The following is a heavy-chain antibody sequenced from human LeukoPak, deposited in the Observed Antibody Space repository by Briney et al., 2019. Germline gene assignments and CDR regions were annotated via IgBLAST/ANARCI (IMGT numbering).Heavy chain of an antibody. CDR2: INHSGST. D-gene: IGHD3-22*01. Sequence: SETPSLTCAVYGGSFSGYYWSWIRQPPGKGLEWIGEINHSGSTNYNPSLKSRVTISVDTSKNQFSLKLSSVTAADTAVYYCARESYYDSSGYSFDYWGQGTLVTVSS. CDR3: ARESYYDSSGYSFDY. J-gene: IGHJ4*02. CDR1: GGSFSGYY. V-gene: IGHV4-34*01.